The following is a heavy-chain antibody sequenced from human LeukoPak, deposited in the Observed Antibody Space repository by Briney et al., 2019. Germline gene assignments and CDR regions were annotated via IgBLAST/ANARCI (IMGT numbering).Heavy chain of an antibody. CDR1: GFTFGNNA. D-gene: IGHD4-17*01. J-gene: IGHJ4*02. CDR2: ISASGITT. Sequence: PGGSLRLSCAASGFTFGNNAMSWVRQAPGRGLEWVSSISASGITTYYADSVKGRFTISRDNSKNTLYLQMHSLRAEDTAVYYCAKEGGVTAVTSIFVYWGQGTLVTVSP. V-gene: IGHV3-23*01. CDR3: AKEGGVTAVTSIFVY.